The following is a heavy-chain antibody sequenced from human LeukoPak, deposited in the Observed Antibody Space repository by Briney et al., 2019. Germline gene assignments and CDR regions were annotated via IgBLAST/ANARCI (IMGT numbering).Heavy chain of an antibody. CDR3: ARMYSSGAFDI. CDR1: GFTVSSNY. Sequence: GGSLRLSCAASGFTVSSNYMSWVRQAPGKGLEWVSVIYSGGSTYYADSVKGRFTISRDNSKNTLYLQMNSLRAEDTAVYYCARMYSSGAFDIWGQGTMVTVSS. J-gene: IGHJ3*02. D-gene: IGHD6-25*01. V-gene: IGHV3-53*01. CDR2: IYSGGST.